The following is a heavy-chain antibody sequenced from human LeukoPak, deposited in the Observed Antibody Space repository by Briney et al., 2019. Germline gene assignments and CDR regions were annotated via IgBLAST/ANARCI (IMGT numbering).Heavy chain of an antibody. CDR3: ASSYDSSSYSIGIDAFDI. CDR1: GGTFSSYA. CDR2: IIPIFGTA. D-gene: IGHD3-22*01. Sequence: ASVKVSCKASGGTFSSYAISWVRQAPGQGLEWMGGIIPIFGTANYAQKFQGRVTITTDESTSTAYMELSSLRSEDTAVYYCASSYDSSSYSIGIDAFDIWGQGTMVTVSS. J-gene: IGHJ3*02. V-gene: IGHV1-69*05.